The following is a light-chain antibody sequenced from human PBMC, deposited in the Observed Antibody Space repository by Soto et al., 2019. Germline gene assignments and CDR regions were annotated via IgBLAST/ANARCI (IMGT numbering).Light chain of an antibody. J-gene: IGKJ4*01. Sequence: EIVLTQSPATLPVSPGERATLSCRASQSVRSKVAWYQQKPGQAPRLLIFGASTRATNIPARFSGSGSGTEFTLTISSLQSEDFAVYYCQQYFYWPPLTFGGGTKVDNK. CDR3: QQYFYWPPLT. CDR1: QSVRSK. CDR2: GAS. V-gene: IGKV3-15*01.